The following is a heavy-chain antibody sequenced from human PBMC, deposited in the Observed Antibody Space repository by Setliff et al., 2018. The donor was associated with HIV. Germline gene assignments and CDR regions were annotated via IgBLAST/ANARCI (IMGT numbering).Heavy chain of an antibody. D-gene: IGHD1-26*01. Sequence: SETLSLTCAVYGGSFSGYYWSWIRQSPGKGLEWIGQINHGGSTNYSPSLKSRVTMSIDTSKNQFSLRLSSVTAADTAVYYCAGGPGTTSIDYWAQGTLVTVSS. V-gene: IGHV4-34*01. CDR2: INHGGST. CDR1: GGSFSGYY. CDR3: AGGPGTTSIDY. J-gene: IGHJ4*02.